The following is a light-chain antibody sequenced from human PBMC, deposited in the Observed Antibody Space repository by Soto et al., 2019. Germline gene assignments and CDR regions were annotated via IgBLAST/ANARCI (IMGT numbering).Light chain of an antibody. J-gene: IGKJ1*01. V-gene: IGKV3-20*01. Sequence: EIVLTQSPGTLSLSPGERATLSCRASQSVSSSYLAWYQHKPGQAPRLLIYGTFSKATGIPDRFSGSGSGRDFTLNISRLEHEDFALYYCQQYGSSPRTFVHGTKVEIK. CDR1: QSVSSSY. CDR2: GTF. CDR3: QQYGSSPRT.